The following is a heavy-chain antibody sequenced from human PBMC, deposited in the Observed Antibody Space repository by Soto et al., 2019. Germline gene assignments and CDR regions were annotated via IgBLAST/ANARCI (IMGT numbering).Heavy chain of an antibody. CDR3: AAQPDPVVVTAIGEDYYYYDGMDV. CDR1: GGSISSSNW. CDR2: IYHSGST. Sequence: QVQLQESGPGLVKPSGTLSLTCAVSGGSISSSNWWSWVRQPPGKGLEWIGEIYHSGSTNYNPSLKSRVTIAVDKSKNQFSLKLSSVTAADTAVYYCAAQPDPVVVTAIGEDYYYYDGMDVWGQGTTVTVSS. D-gene: IGHD2-21*02. J-gene: IGHJ6*02. V-gene: IGHV4-4*02.